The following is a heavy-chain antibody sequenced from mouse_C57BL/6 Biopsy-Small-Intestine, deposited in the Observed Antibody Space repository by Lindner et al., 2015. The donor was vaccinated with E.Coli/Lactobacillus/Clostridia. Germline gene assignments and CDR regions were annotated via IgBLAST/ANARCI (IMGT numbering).Heavy chain of an antibody. CDR3: AGGGYGHAFAS. J-gene: IGHJ3*01. Sequence: VQLQESGPVLVKPGASVKMSCKASGFTFTDYYMNWAKQSHGKSLEWIGVINPYNGGTSYDQKFKGKATLTVDKSSSTAYMELNSLTSEDSAVYYCAGGGYGHAFASWGQGTLVTVSA. D-gene: IGHD2-2*01. CDR1: GFTFTDYY. CDR2: INPYNGGT. V-gene: IGHV1-19*01.